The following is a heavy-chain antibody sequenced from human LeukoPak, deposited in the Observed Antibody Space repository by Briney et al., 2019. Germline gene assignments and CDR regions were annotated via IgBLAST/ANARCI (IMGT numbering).Heavy chain of an antibody. D-gene: IGHD2-15*01. CDR3: ARGYCGGGTCRYYYGMDV. Sequence: ASVKVSCKASGYTLTGHYMHWVRQAPGQGLEWMGWINPNSGGTNYAQKFQGRVTMTRDTSITTAYMDLSSLRSDDTAVYYCARGYCGGGTCRYYYGMDVGGKGTTVTASS. CDR1: GYTLTGHY. J-gene: IGHJ6*04. CDR2: INPNSGGT. V-gene: IGHV1-2*02.